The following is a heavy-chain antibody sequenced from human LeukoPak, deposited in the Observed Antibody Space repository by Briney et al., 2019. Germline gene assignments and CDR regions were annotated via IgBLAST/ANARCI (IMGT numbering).Heavy chain of an antibody. D-gene: IGHD3-10*01. V-gene: IGHV1-8*03. CDR3: ARGYYGSGAHLTTRGRRHYYYYYYMDV. J-gene: IGHJ6*03. CDR1: GYTFTSYD. Sequence: ASVKVSCKASGYTFTSYDINWVRQATGQGLEWMGWMNPNSGNTGYAQKFQGRVTITRNTSISTAYMDLSSLRSEDTAVYYCARGYYGSGAHLTTRGRRHYYYYYYMDVWGKGTTVTVSS. CDR2: MNPNSGNT.